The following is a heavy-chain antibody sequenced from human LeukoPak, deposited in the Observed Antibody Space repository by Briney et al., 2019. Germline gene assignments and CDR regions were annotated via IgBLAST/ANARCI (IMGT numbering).Heavy chain of an antibody. CDR1: GFTVSSNY. V-gene: IGHV3-53*01. D-gene: IGHD2-2*01. CDR3: ASHCSSTSCRLYYYYMDV. Sequence: GGSLRLSCAASGFTVSSNYMGWVRQAPGKGLEWVSVIYSGGSIYYADSVKGRFTISRDNSKNTLYLQMNSPRAEDTAVYYCASHCSSTSCRLYYYYMDVWGRGTTVTVSS. CDR2: IYSGGSI. J-gene: IGHJ6*03.